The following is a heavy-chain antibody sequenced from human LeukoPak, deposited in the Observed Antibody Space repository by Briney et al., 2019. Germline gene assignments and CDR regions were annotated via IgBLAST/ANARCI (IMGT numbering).Heavy chain of an antibody. CDR2: ISADGAGR. Sequence: GGSLRLSCAASGFTFSTYAMSRVRQAPGKGPEWVSSISADGAGRYYADSVKGRFIISRDNSRNTLYMQMISLRAEDTAVYYCARIITAAGSDYWGQGTLVTVSS. CDR1: GFTFSTYA. V-gene: IGHV3-23*01. J-gene: IGHJ4*02. D-gene: IGHD2-15*01. CDR3: ARIITAAGSDY.